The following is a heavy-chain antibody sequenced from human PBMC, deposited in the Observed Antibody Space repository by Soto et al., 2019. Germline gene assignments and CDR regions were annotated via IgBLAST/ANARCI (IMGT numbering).Heavy chain of an antibody. Sequence: GGSLRLSCAASGFTFSDYDMQWVRQAPGQGLEWISYISSSSITKYYADSVKGRFTISRDNAKNSLYLQMNSLRVEDTAVFYCAKDPRGIAVAGQNDSPFDYWGQGTLVTVSS. CDR1: GFTFSDYD. V-gene: IGHV3-48*01. J-gene: IGHJ4*02. CDR3: AKDPRGIAVAGQNDSPFDY. CDR2: ISSSSITK. D-gene: IGHD6-19*01.